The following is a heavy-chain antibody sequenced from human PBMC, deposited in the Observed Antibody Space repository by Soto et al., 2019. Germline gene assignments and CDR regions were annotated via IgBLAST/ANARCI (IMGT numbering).Heavy chain of an antibody. V-gene: IGHV1-69*13. CDR2: IIPIFGTA. J-gene: IGHJ5*02. Sequence: GASVKVSCKASGGTFSSYAISWVRQAPGQGLEWMGGIIPIFGTANYAQKFQGRVTITADESTSTAYMELSSLRSEDTAVYYCARDRGAYYYDSSGPRPENRFDPWGQGTLVTVSS. CDR3: ARDRGAYYYDSSGPRPENRFDP. D-gene: IGHD3-22*01. CDR1: GGTFSSYA.